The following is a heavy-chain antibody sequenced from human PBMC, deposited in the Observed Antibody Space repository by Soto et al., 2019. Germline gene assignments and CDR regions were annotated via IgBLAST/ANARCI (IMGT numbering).Heavy chain of an antibody. CDR3: ARDFDVNTALDYWYFDL. CDR1: GGSTSGNY. J-gene: IGHJ2*01. CDR2: IYSSGRT. V-gene: IGHV4-4*07. D-gene: IGHD5-18*01. Sequence: QVQLQEWGPGPVKASETLSLTCTLSGGSTSGNYWSWIRQPAGKGLERIGRIYSSGRTHYNPSLKSRVTMSVSTNHFSLKLNSVTAADTAVYYCARDFDVNTALDYWYFDLWGRGTLVTVSS.